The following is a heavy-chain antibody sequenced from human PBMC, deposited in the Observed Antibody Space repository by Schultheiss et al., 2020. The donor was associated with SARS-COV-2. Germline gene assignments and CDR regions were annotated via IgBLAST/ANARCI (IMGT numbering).Heavy chain of an antibody. CDR3: ATLQLWLN. CDR2: INPNSGGT. V-gene: IGHV1-2*02. D-gene: IGHD5-18*01. Sequence: ASVKVSCKASGYTFTGYYMHWVRQAPGQGLEWMGWINPNSGGTNYAQKFQGRVTMSRDTSISTAYMGLSRLRSEDTAVYYCATLQLWLNWGQGTLVTVSS. J-gene: IGHJ4*02. CDR1: GYTFTGYY.